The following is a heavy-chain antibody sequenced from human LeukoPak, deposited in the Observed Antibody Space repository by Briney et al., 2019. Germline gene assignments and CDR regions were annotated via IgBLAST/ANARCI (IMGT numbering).Heavy chain of an antibody. CDR2: IRNNAHAGTT. CDR3: TRRSVVFTRGSGYPPGFDY. J-gene: IGHJ4*02. CDR1: GFAFGDYG. Sequence: GGSLRLSCTTSGFAFGDYGLNWFRQAPGKGLEWVALIRNNAHAGTTDYAASVKGRFTISRDDSRSIGYLQMNSLKTDDTAVYYCTRRSVVFTRGSGYPPGFDYWGQGTLVTVSS. V-gene: IGHV3-49*03. D-gene: IGHD3-22*01.